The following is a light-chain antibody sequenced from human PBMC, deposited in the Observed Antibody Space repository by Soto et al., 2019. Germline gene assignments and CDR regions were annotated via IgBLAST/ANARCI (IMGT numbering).Light chain of an antibody. V-gene: IGLV2-23*02. CDR2: EVS. J-gene: IGLJ1*01. CDR3: CSYAGSSTYA. Sequence: QSALTQPASVSGSPGQSITISCTGTSSDVGSYNLVSWYQQHPGKAPKLMIYEVSKRPSGVSNRFSGPKSGNTASLTISGLQAEDEADYYCCSYAGSSTYAFGTGTKVTV. CDR1: SSDVGSYNL.